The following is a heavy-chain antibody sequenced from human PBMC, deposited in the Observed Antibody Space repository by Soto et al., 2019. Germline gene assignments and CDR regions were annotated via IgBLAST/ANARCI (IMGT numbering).Heavy chain of an antibody. CDR3: ASYGAPVAFYI. J-gene: IGHJ3*02. CDR1: GVSIISYY. CDR2: IYYSGST. V-gene: IGHV4-59*01. D-gene: IGHD4-17*01. Sequence: SETLSLTCTVSGVSIISYYWSWILQPPGKGLEWIGYIYYSGSTNYNPSLKSRVTISVDTSKNQFSLKLSSVTAADTAVYYCASYGAPVAFYICGQGTMVTVSS.